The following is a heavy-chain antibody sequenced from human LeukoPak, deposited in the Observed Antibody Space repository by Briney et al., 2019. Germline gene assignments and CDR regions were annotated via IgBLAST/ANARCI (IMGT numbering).Heavy chain of an antibody. V-gene: IGHV3-23*01. CDR3: AKSRQCSSTSCYRAGDY. D-gene: IGHD2-2*02. J-gene: IGHJ4*02. CDR2: ISGSGGST. CDR1: GFTFSSYA. Sequence: GGSLRLSCAASGFTFSSYAMSWVHQAPGKGLEWVSAISGSGGSTYYADSVKGRFTISRDNSKNTLYLQMSSLRAEDTAVYYCAKSRQCSSTSCYRAGDYWGQGTLVTVSS.